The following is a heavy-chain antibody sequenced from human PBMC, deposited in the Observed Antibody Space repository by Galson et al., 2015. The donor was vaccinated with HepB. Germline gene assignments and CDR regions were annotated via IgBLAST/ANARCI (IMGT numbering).Heavy chain of an antibody. Sequence: SLRLSCAASGFTFDDYAMHWVRQAPGKGLEWVSGISWNSGSIGYADSVKGRFTISRDNAQNSLYLQMNSLGGEDTAVYYCARERVAGYYYMDVWGKGTTVTVS. V-gene: IGHV3-9*01. CDR2: ISWNSGSI. CDR3: ARERVAGYYYMDV. D-gene: IGHD6-19*01. J-gene: IGHJ6*03. CDR1: GFTFDDYA.